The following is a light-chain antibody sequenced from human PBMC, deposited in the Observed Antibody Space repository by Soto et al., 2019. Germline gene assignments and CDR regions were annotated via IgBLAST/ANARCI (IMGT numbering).Light chain of an antibody. Sequence: EIVFTQSPGTLSLSPGERATLSCRASQSVSSSYLAWYQQKPGQAPRLLIYGASSRATGIPDRFSGSGSGTDFTLTISRLEPEDFAVYYCQQYGSSPPNTFGQGTKVDIK. CDR3: QQYGSSPPNT. J-gene: IGKJ2*01. CDR1: QSVSSSY. V-gene: IGKV3-20*01. CDR2: GAS.